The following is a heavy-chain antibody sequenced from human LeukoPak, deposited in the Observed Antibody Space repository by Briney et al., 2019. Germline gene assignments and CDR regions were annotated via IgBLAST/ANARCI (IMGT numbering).Heavy chain of an antibody. CDR1: GGSISSGGYY. V-gene: IGHV4-31*03. D-gene: IGHD6-13*01. CDR3: ARHQQLDWYFDY. Sequence: PSETLSLTCTVSGGSISSGGYYWSWIRQHPGKGLEWIGYIYYSGSTYYNPSLKSRVTISVDTSKNQFSLKLSSVTAADTAVYYCARHQQLDWYFDYWGQGTLVTVSS. J-gene: IGHJ4*02. CDR2: IYYSGST.